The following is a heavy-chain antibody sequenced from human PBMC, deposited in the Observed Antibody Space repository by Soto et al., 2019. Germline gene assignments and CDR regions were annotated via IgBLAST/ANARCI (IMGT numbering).Heavy chain of an antibody. CDR3: ARVFPPTYYYGSGTSGGYYYYMDV. CDR2: IWYDGSNK. V-gene: IGHV3-33*01. J-gene: IGHJ6*03. D-gene: IGHD3-10*01. CDR1: GFTFSSYG. Sequence: GGSLRLSCAASGFTFSSYGMHWVRQAPGKGLEWVAVIWYDGSNKYYADSVKGRFTISRDNSKKPLYLQMNSLRAEDTAVYYCARVFPPTYYYGSGTSGGYYYYMDVWGKGTTVTVSS.